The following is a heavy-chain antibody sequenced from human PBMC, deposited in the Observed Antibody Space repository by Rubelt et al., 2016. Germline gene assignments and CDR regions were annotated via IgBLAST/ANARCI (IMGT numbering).Heavy chain of an antibody. CDR3: ARAYSSNWRLDF. Sequence: GLVWVSHINSDGSSTNYADSVKGRFTISRDNAKNTLYLQMNSLRAEDTAVYYCARAYSSNWRLDFWGQGTLVTVSS. CDR2: INSDGSST. V-gene: IGHV3-74*01. D-gene: IGHD6-13*01. J-gene: IGHJ4*02.